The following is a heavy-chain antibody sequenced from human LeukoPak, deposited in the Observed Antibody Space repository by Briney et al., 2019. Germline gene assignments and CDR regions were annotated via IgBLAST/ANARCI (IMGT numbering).Heavy chain of an antibody. D-gene: IGHD2-21*02. CDR3: ASEPAYCGGDCYPSYFDY. Sequence: GGSLRLSCAASGFTFSSSGMHWVRQAPGKGLEWVAVISYDGSNKYYADSVKGRFTISRDNSKNTLYLQMNSLRAEDTAVYYCASEPAYCGGDCYPSYFDYWGQGTLVTVSS. J-gene: IGHJ4*02. V-gene: IGHV3-30*03. CDR1: GFTFSSSG. CDR2: ISYDGSNK.